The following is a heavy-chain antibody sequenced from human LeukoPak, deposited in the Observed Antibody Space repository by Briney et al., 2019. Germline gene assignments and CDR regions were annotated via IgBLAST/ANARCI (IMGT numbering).Heavy chain of an antibody. CDR2: ISYDGSNK. J-gene: IGHJ6*02. CDR3: AKGDHYYGMDV. V-gene: IGHV3-30*18. CDR1: GFTFSSYG. D-gene: IGHD2-21*01. Sequence: GGSLRLSCAASGFTFSSYGMHWVRQAPGKGLEWVAVISYDGSNKYYADSVKGRFTISRDNSKNTLYLQMNSLRAEDTAVYYCAKGDHYYGMDVWGQGTTVTVSS.